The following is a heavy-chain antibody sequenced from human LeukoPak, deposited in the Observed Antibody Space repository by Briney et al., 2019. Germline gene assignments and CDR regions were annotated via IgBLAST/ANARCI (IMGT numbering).Heavy chain of an antibody. CDR2: ITPILGIA. Sequence: ASVKVSCKASGGTFSSYAISWVRQAPGQGLEWMGRITPILGIANYAQKFQGRVTITADKSTSTAYMELSSLRSEDTAVYYCARVFLDYGDYAYYYYGMDVWGQGTTVTVSS. D-gene: IGHD4-17*01. CDR3: ARVFLDYGDYAYYYYGMDV. J-gene: IGHJ6*02. V-gene: IGHV1-69*04. CDR1: GGTFSSYA.